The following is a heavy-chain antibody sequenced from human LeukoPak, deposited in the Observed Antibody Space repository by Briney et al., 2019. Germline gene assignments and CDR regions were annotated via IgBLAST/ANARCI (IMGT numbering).Heavy chain of an antibody. V-gene: IGHV3-23*01. D-gene: IGHD6-13*01. CDR3: AKLPDYSTWGGRFDP. Sequence: PGGSLRLSCAASGFTFRMYAMSWVRQAPGKGLEWVSSISGTGGNTYYADSVKGRFTISRDNSKNTLQLQMNSLRVEDTAVYYCAKLPDYSTWGGRFDPWGQGTLVTVSS. CDR1: GFTFRMYA. J-gene: IGHJ5*02. CDR2: ISGTGGNT.